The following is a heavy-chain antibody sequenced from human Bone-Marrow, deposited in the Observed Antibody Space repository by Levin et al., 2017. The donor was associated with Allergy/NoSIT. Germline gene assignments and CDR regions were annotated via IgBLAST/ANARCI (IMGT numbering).Heavy chain of an antibody. D-gene: IGHD4-17*01. Sequence: PSETLSLTCTVSGDLLNSYYWSWIRQPPGKGLEWLGYIYHSGSTNYNPSLQSRVSMSVDTSRDQISLHLKSVTAADTAVYFCPRDAGYRDYTRRWFFNLWGRGILVTVSS. J-gene: IGHJ2*01. V-gene: IGHV4-59*13. CDR2: IYHSGST. CDR1: GDLLNSYY. CDR3: PRDAGYRDYTRRWFFNL.